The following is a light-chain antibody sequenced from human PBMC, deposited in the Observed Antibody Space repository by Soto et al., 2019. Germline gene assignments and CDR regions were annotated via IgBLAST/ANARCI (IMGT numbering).Light chain of an antibody. V-gene: IGLV2-14*02. Sequence: QSVLSQPASVSGSPGQSIAISCTGTSSDVGSYNSVSWYQQHPGKAPKLMIYEGSKRPSGVSDRFSGSKSGNTASLTISGLQAEDEADYYCSSYTSSSTPYVFGTGTKVTVL. J-gene: IGLJ1*01. CDR1: SSDVGSYNS. CDR3: SSYTSSSTPYV. CDR2: EGS.